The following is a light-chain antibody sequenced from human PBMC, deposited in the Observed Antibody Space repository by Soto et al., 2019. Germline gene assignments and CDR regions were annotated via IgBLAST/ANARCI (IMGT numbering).Light chain of an antibody. Sequence: QSVLAQPPSASGSAGQRVTISGSGSGANIGNNNVYWYQQFPGTAPKLLLYKNNQRPSGVPDRFSGSKSDTSASLAISGLRSEDEADYYCAAWDDSLRGHVFGTGTKVTVL. V-gene: IGLV1-47*01. CDR1: GANIGNNN. CDR3: AAWDDSLRGHV. CDR2: KNN. J-gene: IGLJ1*01.